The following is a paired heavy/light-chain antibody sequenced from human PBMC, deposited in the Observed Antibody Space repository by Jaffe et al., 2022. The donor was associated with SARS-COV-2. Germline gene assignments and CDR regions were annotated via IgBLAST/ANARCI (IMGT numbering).Light chain of an antibody. V-gene: IGLV3-19*01. CDR1: SLRSYY. J-gene: IGLJ2*01. CDR2: GKN. CDR3: NSRDSSGNRVV. Sequence: SSELTQDPAVSVALGQTVRITCQGDSLRSYYASWYQQKPGQAPVLVIYGKNNRPSGIPDRFSGSSSGNTASLTITGAQAEDEADYYCNSRDSSGNRVVFGGGTKLTVL.
Heavy chain of an antibody. V-gene: IGHV4-34*01. J-gene: IGHJ6*02. D-gene: IGHD4-17*01. CDR2: INHSGST. CDR1: GGSFSGYY. CDR3: ATLDLRGDYLYYYYGMDV. Sequence: QVQLQQWGAGLLKPSETLSLTCAVYGGSFSGYYWSWIRQPPGKGLEWIGEINHSGSTNYNPSLKSRVTISVDTSKNQFSLKLSSVTAADTAVYYCATLDLRGDYLYYYYGMDVWGQGTTVTVSS.